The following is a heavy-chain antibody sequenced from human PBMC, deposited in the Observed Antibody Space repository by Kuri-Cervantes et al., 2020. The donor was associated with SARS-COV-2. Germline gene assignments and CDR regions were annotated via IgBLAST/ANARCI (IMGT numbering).Heavy chain of an antibody. D-gene: IGHD3-16*02. CDR3: ARDRYDYIWGSYPQNDY. Sequence: GESLKISCAASGFTFSSYAMHWVRQAPGKGLEWVAVISYDGSNKYYADSVKGRFTISRDNSKNTLYLQMNSLRAEDTAVYYCARDRYDYIWGSYPQNDYWGQGTLVTVSS. J-gene: IGHJ4*02. CDR1: GFTFSSYA. V-gene: IGHV3-30*01. CDR2: ISYDGSNK.